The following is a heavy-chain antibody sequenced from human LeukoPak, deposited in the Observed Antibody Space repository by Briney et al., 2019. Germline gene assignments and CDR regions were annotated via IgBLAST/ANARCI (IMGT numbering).Heavy chain of an antibody. CDR3: ARGLGEFYFDL. D-gene: IGHD3-16*01. CDR1: GFSFSSYA. Sequence: GGSLRLSCAASGFSFSSYAMHWVRQAPGKGLEWVAVIWYDGTKKYYVDSVKGRFTISRDNSKNTLYPQVNSLRAEDTAVYYCARGLGEFYFDLWGQGTLVTVSS. CDR2: IWYDGTKK. V-gene: IGHV3-33*08. J-gene: IGHJ4*02.